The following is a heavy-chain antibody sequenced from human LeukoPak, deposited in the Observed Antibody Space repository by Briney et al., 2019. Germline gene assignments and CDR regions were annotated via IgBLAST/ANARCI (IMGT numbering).Heavy chain of an antibody. CDR3: ARGSPLVRGVIGGGDY. CDR2: INPNSGGT. CDR1: GYTLTAFY. D-gene: IGHD3-10*01. Sequence: ASVKVSCKASGYTLTAFYMHWVRQAPGQGLEWMGWINPNSGGTNYAQKFQGRVTMTRDTSITTAYMELSRLRYDDTAVYYCARGSPLVRGVIGGGDYWGQGTLVTVSS. J-gene: IGHJ4*02. V-gene: IGHV1-2*02.